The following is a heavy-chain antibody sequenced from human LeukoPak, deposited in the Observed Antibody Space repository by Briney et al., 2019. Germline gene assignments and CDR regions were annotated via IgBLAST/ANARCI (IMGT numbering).Heavy chain of an antibody. V-gene: IGHV3-74*01. Sequence: GGSLRLYCAASGFTFSSYWMHWVRQAPGKGLVWVSRINTDGSSTSYADSVKGRFTISRDNAKNTLYLQMDSLRVEDTAVYYCGKDPNANFIGAFDFWGQGTMVTVSS. J-gene: IGHJ3*01. CDR3: GKDPNANFIGAFDF. CDR1: GFTFSSYW. D-gene: IGHD4/OR15-4a*01. CDR2: INTDGSST.